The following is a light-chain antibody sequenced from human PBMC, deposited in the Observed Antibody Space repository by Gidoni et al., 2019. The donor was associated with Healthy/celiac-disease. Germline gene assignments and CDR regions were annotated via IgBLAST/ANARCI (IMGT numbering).Light chain of an antibody. V-gene: IGKV3-11*01. CDR2: AAS. CDR1: QSVSSY. CDR3: QQRSNWPPDT. Sequence: DIVLTQSPATLSLSPGERATISCRASQSVSSYLAWYQQNPAQAPRILISAASNRATGNPARFSGSVSGTDFTLTISSLEPEDFAVYYCQQRSNWPPDTFGQGTKLEIK. J-gene: IGKJ2*01.